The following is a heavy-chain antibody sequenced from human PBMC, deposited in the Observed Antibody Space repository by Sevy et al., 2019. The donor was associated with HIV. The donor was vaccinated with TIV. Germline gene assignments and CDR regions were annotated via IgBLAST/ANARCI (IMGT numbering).Heavy chain of an antibody. CDR2: IKEDGSEK. V-gene: IGHV3-7*01. D-gene: IGHD2-2*02. CDR1: GFTFSGNW. Sequence: GGSLRLSCAASGFTFSGNWMSWVRQAPGKGLEWVADIKEDGSEKYYVDSVKGRFTISRDNAKKSLYLQMNNLRAEDTAVDYWARDAGYCSSTSCYRGDYFDYWGQGTLVTVSS. CDR3: ARDAGYCSSTSCYRGDYFDY. J-gene: IGHJ4*02.